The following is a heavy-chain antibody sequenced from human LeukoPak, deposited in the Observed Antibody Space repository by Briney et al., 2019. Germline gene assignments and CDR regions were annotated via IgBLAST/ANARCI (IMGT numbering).Heavy chain of an antibody. CDR3: AKDPYYYDSSGYYRDLYYFDY. Sequence: QPGGSLRLSCAASGFTFSSYAMSWVRQAPGKGLEWVSAISGSGGSTYYADSVKGRFTISRDNSKNTLYLQMNSLRAEDTAVYYCAKDPYYYDSSGYYRDLYYFDYWGQGTLVTVSS. J-gene: IGHJ4*02. CDR1: GFTFSSYA. V-gene: IGHV3-23*01. CDR2: ISGSGGST. D-gene: IGHD3-22*01.